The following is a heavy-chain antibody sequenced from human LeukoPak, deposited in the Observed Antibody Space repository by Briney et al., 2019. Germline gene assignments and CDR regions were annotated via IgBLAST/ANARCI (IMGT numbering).Heavy chain of an antibody. Sequence: PGGSLRLSCAASGFTFSTYAMSWVRHAPGKGLEWLSYISGSGGSTYYADSVKGRFTISRDNSKNTLYLQMNSLRAEDTALYYCAKRVGSYYFDSWGQGTLVTVSS. CDR1: GFTFSTYA. CDR2: ISGSGGST. D-gene: IGHD3-10*01. J-gene: IGHJ4*02. V-gene: IGHV3-23*01. CDR3: AKRVGSYYFDS.